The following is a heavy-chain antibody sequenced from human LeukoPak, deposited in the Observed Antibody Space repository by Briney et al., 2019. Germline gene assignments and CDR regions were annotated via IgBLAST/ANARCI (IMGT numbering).Heavy chain of an antibody. Sequence: SETLSLTCTVSGGSISTYYWSWIRQPPGKGLEWIGYIHYIGTTNYNPSRKIPVTMSVATTTIHFPLNLRSVTATAAAEYSCARHLGGGSSANWFDPWGQGTLVTVSS. J-gene: IGHJ5*02. CDR3: ARHLGGGSSANWFDP. V-gene: IGHV4-59*08. D-gene: IGHD2-15*01. CDR1: GGSISTYY. CDR2: IHYIGTT.